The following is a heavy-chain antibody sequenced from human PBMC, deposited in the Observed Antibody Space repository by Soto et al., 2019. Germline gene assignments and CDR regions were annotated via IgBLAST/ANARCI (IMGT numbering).Heavy chain of an antibody. Sequence: NPSETLSLTCTVSGGSISSSSYYWGWIRQPPGKGLEWIGSIYYSGSTYYNPSLKSRVTISVDTSKNQFSLKLSSVTAADTAVYYCARHGYSYDYWGQGTLVTVSS. J-gene: IGHJ4*02. CDR1: GGSISSSSYY. D-gene: IGHD5-18*01. V-gene: IGHV4-39*01. CDR2: IYYSGST. CDR3: ARHGYSYDY.